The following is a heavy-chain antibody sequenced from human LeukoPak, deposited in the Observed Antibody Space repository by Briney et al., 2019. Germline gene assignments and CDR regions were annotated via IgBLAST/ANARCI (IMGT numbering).Heavy chain of an antibody. CDR2: ISSSSSHI. CDR1: GFTFSNYS. J-gene: IGHJ4*02. CDR3: ARDQGATFLSDFDY. D-gene: IGHD1-26*01. V-gene: IGHV3-21*01. Sequence: GGSLRLSCAASGFTFSNYSMNWVRQAPGKGLEWVSSISSSSSHIYYADSVKGRFTISRDNAKNSLYLQMNSLRAEDTAVYYCARDQGATFLSDFDYWGQGTLVTVSS.